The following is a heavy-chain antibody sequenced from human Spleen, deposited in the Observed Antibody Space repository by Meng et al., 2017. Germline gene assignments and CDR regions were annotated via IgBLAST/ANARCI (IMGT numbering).Heavy chain of an antibody. CDR1: GGSVSSGSYY. CDR2: IYYSGST. CDR3: ARESPTYYYDSSGFR. Sequence: QLQLQESGPGLVRPSETLSLTCTVSGGSVSSGSYYWSWIRQPPGKGLEWIGYIYYSGSTNYNPSLKSRVTISVDTSKNQFSLKLSSVTAADTAVYYCARESPTYYYDSSGFRWGQGTLVTVSS. J-gene: IGHJ4*02. D-gene: IGHD3-22*01. V-gene: IGHV4-61*01.